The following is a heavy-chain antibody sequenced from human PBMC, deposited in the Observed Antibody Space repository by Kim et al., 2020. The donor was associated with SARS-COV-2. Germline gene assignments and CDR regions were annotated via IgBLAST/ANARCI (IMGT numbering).Heavy chain of an antibody. V-gene: IGHV3-23*01. CDR2: ISGGGVTT. CDR1: GFTFSSYA. Sequence: GGSLRLSCAASGFTFSSYAMSWVRQAPGRGLEWVSAISGGGVTTYYADSVKGRFTIFRDNSKNTLYLQMNSPRAGDTAVYYCARDHRGRNEVYLDFWGQGTLVTVSS. CDR3: ARDHRGRNEVYLDF. J-gene: IGHJ4*02. D-gene: IGHD1-1*01.